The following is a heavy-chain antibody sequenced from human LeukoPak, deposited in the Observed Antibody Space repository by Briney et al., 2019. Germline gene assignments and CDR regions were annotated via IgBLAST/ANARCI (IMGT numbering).Heavy chain of an antibody. J-gene: IGHJ4*02. CDR2: IYYSGST. CDR3: AAGNYYFDY. V-gene: IGHV4-59*01. D-gene: IGHD1-7*01. Sequence: SETLSLTCTVSGGSISNYYWSWIRQPPGKGLEWIGYIYYSGSTNYNPSLKSRVTISADTSKNQFSLKLGSVTAADTAVYYFAAGNYYFDYWGQGTLVTVSS. CDR1: GGSISNYY.